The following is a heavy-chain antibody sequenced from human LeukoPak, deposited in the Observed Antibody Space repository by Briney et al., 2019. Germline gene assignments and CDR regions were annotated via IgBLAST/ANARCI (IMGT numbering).Heavy chain of an antibody. CDR3: ARDVRRRQYCGGDCYWDY. D-gene: IGHD2-21*02. CDR2: INWNGGST. Sequence: GESLKISCAASGFTSDDYGMSWVRQAPGKGLEWVSGINWNGGSTGYADSVKGRFTISRDNAKNSLYLQMNSLRAEDTALYYCARDVRRRQYCGGDCYWDYWGQGTLVTVSS. CDR1: GFTSDDYG. J-gene: IGHJ4*02. V-gene: IGHV3-20*04.